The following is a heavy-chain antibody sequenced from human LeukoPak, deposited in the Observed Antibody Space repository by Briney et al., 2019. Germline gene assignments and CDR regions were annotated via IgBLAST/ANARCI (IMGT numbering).Heavy chain of an antibody. Sequence: GGSLRLSCATSGFTFSNYNMNWVRQAPGKGLEWVSSISSSSGYIYYADSVKGRFTISRDNANNPLFLQMSSLRAEDTAVYYCARGRFHYDSSGHTAFDTWGQGTMVTVSS. CDR2: ISSSSGYI. D-gene: IGHD3-22*01. V-gene: IGHV3-21*01. J-gene: IGHJ3*02. CDR1: GFTFSNYN. CDR3: ARGRFHYDSSGHTAFDT.